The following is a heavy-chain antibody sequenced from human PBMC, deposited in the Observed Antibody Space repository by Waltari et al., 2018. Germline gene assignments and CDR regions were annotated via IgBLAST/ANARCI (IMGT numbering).Heavy chain of an antibody. Sequence: QVQLVESGGGVVQPGRSLRLSCAASDFTFSGYAVHWGRQAPGTGREWVSFISNDGTDKYYADSVKGRFTISRDNSKNTLYLQMNSLRAEDTAVYYCARSRYFDWLLGYWGQGTLVTVSS. CDR2: ISNDGTDK. V-gene: IGHV3-30*01. D-gene: IGHD3-9*01. J-gene: IGHJ4*02. CDR3: ARSRYFDWLLGY. CDR1: DFTFSGYA.